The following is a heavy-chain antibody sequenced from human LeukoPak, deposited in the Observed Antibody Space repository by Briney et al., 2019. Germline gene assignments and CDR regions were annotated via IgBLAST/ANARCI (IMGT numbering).Heavy chain of an antibody. Sequence: SSETLSLTCTVSGGSISSSSYYWGWIRQPSGKGLELIGSIYYSGGTYYNPSLKSRVTISVDTSKNQFSLKLSSVTAADTAVYYCARHVRRDAFDIWGQGTMVTVSS. CDR3: ARHVRRDAFDI. D-gene: IGHD2-8*01. V-gene: IGHV4-39*01. CDR1: GGSISSSSYY. CDR2: IYYSGGT. J-gene: IGHJ3*02.